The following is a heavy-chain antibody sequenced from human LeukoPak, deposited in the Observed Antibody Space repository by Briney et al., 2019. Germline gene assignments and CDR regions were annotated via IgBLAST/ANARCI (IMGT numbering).Heavy chain of an antibody. J-gene: IGHJ3*02. CDR1: GGSISSYY. CDR2: IYTSRST. Sequence: PSETLSLTGTVSGGSISSYYWSWLRQPAGQGLKGISSIYTSRSTNPNTSLNSRTTISVDTSKNQFSLKLSSVTAADTAVYYCARDQVGAPNKALDIWGQGTMVTVSS. CDR3: ARDQVGAPNKALDI. D-gene: IGHD1-26*01. V-gene: IGHV4-4*07.